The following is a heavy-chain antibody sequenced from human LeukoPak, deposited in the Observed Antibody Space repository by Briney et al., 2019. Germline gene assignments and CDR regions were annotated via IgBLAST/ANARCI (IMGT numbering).Heavy chain of an antibody. CDR2: IYYSGST. V-gene: IGHV4-30-4*01. CDR3: ASTGKAKTYYGMDV. CDR1: AGSISSGDYD. Sequence: SETLSLTFTVSAGSISSGDYDWSWIRQPPGKCLEWIGYIYYSGSTYYNPSLKSRVTISVAASKTKFYFTLSSVTAAATAVYYCASTGKAKTYYGMDVWGQGTTVTVSS. J-gene: IGHJ6*01.